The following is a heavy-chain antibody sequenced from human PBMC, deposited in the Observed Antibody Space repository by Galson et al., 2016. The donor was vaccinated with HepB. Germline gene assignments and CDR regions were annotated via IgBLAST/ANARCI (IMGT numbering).Heavy chain of an antibody. CDR1: GDSVSSNTAA. Sequence: CAISGDSVSSNTAAWDWIRQSPSRGLEWLGRTYNRSRWYNDYAESVKGRITVTPDTSKNQFSLHLNSVTPEHAAVYYCAREEKRASFYFDSWGQGTLVPVSS. J-gene: IGHJ4*02. CDR2: TYNRSRWYN. V-gene: IGHV6-1*01. D-gene: IGHD5-24*01. CDR3: AREEKRASFYFDS.